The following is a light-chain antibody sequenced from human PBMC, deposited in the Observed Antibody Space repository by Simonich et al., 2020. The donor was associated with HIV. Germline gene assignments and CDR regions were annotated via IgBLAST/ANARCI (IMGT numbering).Light chain of an antibody. CDR3: GESHTIDGQVGWV. Sequence: LVLTQSPSASASLGASVKLTCTLSSGHSTDASEWHQQQPEKGPWHLMKLNSAGSNSKGDGIPDRFMGSSSGADRYLTFSNLQSDDEAEYHCGESHTIDGQVGWVFGGGTKLTVL. CDR2: LNSAGSN. CDR1: SGHSTDA. J-gene: IGLJ3*02. V-gene: IGLV4-3*01.